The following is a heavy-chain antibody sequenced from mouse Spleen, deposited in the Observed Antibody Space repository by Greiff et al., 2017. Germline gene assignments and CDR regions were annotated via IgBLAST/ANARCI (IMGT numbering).Heavy chain of an antibody. J-gene: IGHJ3*01. CDR1: GFNIKDDY. V-gene: IGHV14-4*01. Sequence: EVQLQQSGAELVRPGASVKLSCTASGFNIKDDYMHWVKQRPEQGLEWIGWIDPENGDTEYASKFQGKATITADTSSNTAYLQLSSLTSEDTAVYYCTLIYYGNYSAWFAYWGQGTLVTVSA. D-gene: IGHD2-1*01. CDR2: IDPENGDT. CDR3: TLIYYGNYSAWFAY.